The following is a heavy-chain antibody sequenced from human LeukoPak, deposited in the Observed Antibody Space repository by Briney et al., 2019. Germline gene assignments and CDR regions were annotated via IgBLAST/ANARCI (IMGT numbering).Heavy chain of an antibody. CDR1: GGSISSYY. J-gene: IGHJ4*02. CDR2: IYYSGST. Sequence: SETLSLTCTVSGGSISSYYWSWIRQPPGKGLEWIGYIYYSGSTYYNPSLKSRVTISLDASKNQFSLKLSSVTAADTALYYCARLSRSSRGTFFDYWGQGTLVTVSS. V-gene: IGHV4-59*08. D-gene: IGHD6-13*01. CDR3: ARLSRSSRGTFFDY.